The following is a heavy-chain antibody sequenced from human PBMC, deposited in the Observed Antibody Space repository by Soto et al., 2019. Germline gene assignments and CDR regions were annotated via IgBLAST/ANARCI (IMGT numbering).Heavy chain of an antibody. V-gene: IGHV3-15*01. CDR1: GFTFGNAW. Sequence: GGSLRLSCAASGFTFGNAWMSWVRQAPGKGLEWVGRIKSKTDGGTTDYVTPVKARFTNRRDESKNMLYLQMNSLKTEDTDVYYCASSYDIMSGYIDYWGQGTLVTVSS. J-gene: IGHJ4*02. D-gene: IGHD3-9*01. CDR3: ASSYDIMSGYIDY. CDR2: IKSKTDGGTT.